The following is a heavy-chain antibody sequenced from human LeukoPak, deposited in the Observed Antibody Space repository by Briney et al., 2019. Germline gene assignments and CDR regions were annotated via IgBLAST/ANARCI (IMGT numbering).Heavy chain of an antibody. D-gene: IGHD3-16*01. CDR1: GGSISSGSYS. V-gene: IGHV4-30-2*01. Sequence: PSETLSLTCAVSGGSISSGSYSWSWIRQPPGKGLEWIGYIYHSGSTSYNPSLKSRVTISIDRSKNQVSPKLNSVTAADTAVYYCARAGLRGDFDYWGQGTLVTVSS. CDR3: ARAGLRGDFDY. CDR2: IYHSGST. J-gene: IGHJ4*02.